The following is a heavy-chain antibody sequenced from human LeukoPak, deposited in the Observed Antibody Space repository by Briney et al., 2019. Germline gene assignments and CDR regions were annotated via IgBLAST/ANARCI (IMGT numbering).Heavy chain of an antibody. Sequence: PSETLSLTCTASGDSINSSNYYWGWIRQPPGKGLEWIGRVSYSGSSYYNPSLKSRVTMSVDTSKNQFSLKLTSVTAADTAVYYCARDPVPNGFDIWGQGTMVIVSS. J-gene: IGHJ3*02. CDR2: VSYSGSS. CDR3: ARDPVPNGFDI. CDR1: GDSINSSNYY. V-gene: IGHV4-39*07. D-gene: IGHD2-2*01.